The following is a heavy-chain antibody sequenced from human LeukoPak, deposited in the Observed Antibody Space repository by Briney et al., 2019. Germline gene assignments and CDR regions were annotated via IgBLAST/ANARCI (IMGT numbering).Heavy chain of an antibody. CDR3: ARAPTREGGGALFDY. CDR1: GGSITSYY. CDR2: IYSSGST. D-gene: IGHD3-16*01. V-gene: IGHV4-4*07. Sequence: SETLSLTCTVSGGSITSYYWSWIRQPAGKGLEWIGRIYSSGSTNFNPSHKSRVTMSVETSKNQISLNLTSVTAADTAVYYCARAPTREGGGALFDYWGQGTLVTVSS. J-gene: IGHJ4*02.